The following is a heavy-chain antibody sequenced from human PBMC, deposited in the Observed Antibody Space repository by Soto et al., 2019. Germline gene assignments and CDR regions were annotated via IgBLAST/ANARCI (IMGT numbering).Heavy chain of an antibody. V-gene: IGHV3-33*01. CDR1: GFTFSSYG. D-gene: IGHD6-13*01. J-gene: IGHJ4*02. Sequence: GGSLRLSCAASGFTFSSYGMHWVRQAPGKGLEWVAVIWYDGSNKYYADSVKGRFTISRDNSKNTLYLQMNSLRAEDTAVYYCARADPPSKKQQAAPDYWRQGTLVTVSS. CDR3: ARADPPSKKQQAAPDY. CDR2: IWYDGSNK.